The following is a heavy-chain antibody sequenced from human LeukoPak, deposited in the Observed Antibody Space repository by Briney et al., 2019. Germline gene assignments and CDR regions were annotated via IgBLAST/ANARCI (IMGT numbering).Heavy chain of an antibody. D-gene: IGHD1-26*01. CDR1: GYTFTSYY. V-gene: IGHV1-46*01. J-gene: IGHJ4*02. CDR2: INPIGGTT. CDR3: ARDLLAPDY. Sequence: EASVKVSCKASGYTFTSYYMHWVRPAPGQGLEWVGAINPIGGTTTYAQKFQGRVTMTRDTSTTTVYMELYSLRYDDTAVYHCARDLLAPDYWGQGTLVTVSS.